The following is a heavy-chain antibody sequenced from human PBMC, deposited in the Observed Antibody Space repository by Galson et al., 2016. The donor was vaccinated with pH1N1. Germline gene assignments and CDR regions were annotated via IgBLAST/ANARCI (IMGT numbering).Heavy chain of an antibody. D-gene: IGHD1-26*01. CDR3: ARDGTSSGSFYVFDS. V-gene: IGHV3-20*04. J-gene: IGHJ4*02. Sequence: SLRLSCAASGFTFDDYGMGWVRQAPGKGLEWVSLINWNGASTSYADSVKGRFTISRDKAKNSLYLQMHSLRAEDTAFYYCARDGTSSGSFYVFDSWGQGTLVTVSS. CDR2: INWNGAST. CDR1: GFTFDDYG.